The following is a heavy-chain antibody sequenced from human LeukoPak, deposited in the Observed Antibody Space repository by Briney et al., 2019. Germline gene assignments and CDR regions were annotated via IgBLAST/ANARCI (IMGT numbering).Heavy chain of an antibody. CDR1: GFTFSSYG. V-gene: IGHV3-30*18. Sequence: GGSLILSCAASGFTFSSYGMHWVRQAPGKGLEWVAVISYDGSNKYYADSVKGRFTISRDNSKNTLYLQMNSLRAEDTAVYYCAKEGKLRFLEWIEDYYYGMDVWGQGTTVTVSS. CDR3: AKEGKLRFLEWIEDYYYGMDV. CDR2: ISYDGSNK. J-gene: IGHJ6*02. D-gene: IGHD3-3*01.